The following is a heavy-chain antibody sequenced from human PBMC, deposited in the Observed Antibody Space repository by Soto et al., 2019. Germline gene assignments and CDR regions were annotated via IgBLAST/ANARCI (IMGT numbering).Heavy chain of an antibody. J-gene: IGHJ5*02. D-gene: IGHD3-9*01. CDR1: GGTFSSYA. Sequence: SVKVSCKASGGTFSSYAISWVRQAPGQGLEWMGGIIPIFGTANYAQKFQGRVTITADESTSTAYMELSSLRSEDTAVYYCARDEGAAYYDILTGYYSIGFDPWGQGTLVTVSS. CDR3: ARDEGAAYYDILTGYYSIGFDP. V-gene: IGHV1-69*13. CDR2: IIPIFGTA.